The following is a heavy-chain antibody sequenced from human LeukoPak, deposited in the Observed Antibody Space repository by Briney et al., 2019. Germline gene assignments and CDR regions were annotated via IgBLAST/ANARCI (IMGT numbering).Heavy chain of an antibody. J-gene: IGHJ4*02. D-gene: IGHD1-7*01. CDR3: ARVVKGNWNYVYYFDY. V-gene: IGHV4-39*07. Sequence: SETLSLTCTVSGGSISSSSYYWGWIRQPPGKGLEWIGSIYYSGSTYYNPSLKSRVTISVDTSKNQFSLKLSSVTAADTAVYYCARVVKGNWNYVYYFDYWGQGTLVTVSS. CDR1: GGSISSSSYY. CDR2: IYYSGST.